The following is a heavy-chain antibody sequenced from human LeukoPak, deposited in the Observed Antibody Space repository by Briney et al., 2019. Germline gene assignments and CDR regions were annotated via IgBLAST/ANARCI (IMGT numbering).Heavy chain of an antibody. CDR1: GGSMSGYY. Sequence: PSETLSLTCTVSGGSMSGYYWSWIRQPPGKGLEWIGFIYTFGSTKYNPSLKSRVTISGDMSRRQFSLKLTSVTAADTAVYFCARQGGYCSASRCPGGFHYMDVWGKGTTVAISS. CDR3: ARQGGYCSASRCPGGFHYMDV. D-gene: IGHD2-15*01. V-gene: IGHV4-4*09. CDR2: IYTFGST. J-gene: IGHJ6*03.